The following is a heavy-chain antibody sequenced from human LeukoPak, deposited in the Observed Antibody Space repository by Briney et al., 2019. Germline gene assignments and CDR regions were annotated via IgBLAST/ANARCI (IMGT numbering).Heavy chain of an antibody. V-gene: IGHV3-53*01. CDR1: GFTVSSNY. CDR3: ARDGVAAAAGTDY. CDR2: IYSGGST. D-gene: IGHD6-13*01. J-gene: IGHJ4*02. Sequence: PGGSLRLSCAASGFTVSSNYMSWVRQAPGKVLEWVSVIYSGGSTYYADSVKGRFTISRDNSKNTLYLQMNSLRAEDTAVYYCARDGVAAAAGTDYWGQGTLVTVSS.